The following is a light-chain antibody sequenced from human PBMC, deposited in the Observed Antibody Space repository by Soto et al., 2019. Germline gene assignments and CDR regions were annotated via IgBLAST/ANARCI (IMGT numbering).Light chain of an antibody. V-gene: IGKV3D-15*01. CDR1: QSVSSSY. CDR2: HAS. J-gene: IGKJ5*01. CDR3: QEYNNWPLLT. Sequence: DIMMAQSPDSLAVSLGERATINCKSIQSVSSSYLAWYQQKPGQSPRLVIYHASTRATGIPARFSGSGSGTEFTLTISSLQSEDFAVYYCQEYNNWPLLTFGQGTRLEIK.